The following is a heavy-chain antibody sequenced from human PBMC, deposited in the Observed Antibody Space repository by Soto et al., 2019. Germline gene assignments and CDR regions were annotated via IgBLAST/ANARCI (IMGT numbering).Heavy chain of an antibody. Sequence: SETLSLTCTVSGGSISSYYWSWSRQPPGKGLEWIGYIYYSGSTNYNPSLKSRVTISVDTSKNQFSLKLSSVTAADTAVYYCARGTLRELLSSFHYYGMDDWGQGTTVTVS. CDR1: GGSISSYY. CDR3: ARGTLRELLSSFHYYGMDD. V-gene: IGHV4-59*01. CDR2: IYYSGST. J-gene: IGHJ6*02. D-gene: IGHD1-26*01.